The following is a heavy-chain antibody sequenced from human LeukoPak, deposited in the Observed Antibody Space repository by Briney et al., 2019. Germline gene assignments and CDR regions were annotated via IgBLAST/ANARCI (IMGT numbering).Heavy chain of an antibody. CDR1: GFTFSSYS. Sequence: GESLKISCKGSGFTFSSYSMNWVRQAPGKGLEWVSSISSSSSYIYYADSVKGRFTISRDNAKNSLYLQMNSLRAEDTAVYYCARELNWFDPWGQGTLVTVSS. CDR2: ISSSSSYI. J-gene: IGHJ5*02. CDR3: ARELNWFDP. V-gene: IGHV3-21*01.